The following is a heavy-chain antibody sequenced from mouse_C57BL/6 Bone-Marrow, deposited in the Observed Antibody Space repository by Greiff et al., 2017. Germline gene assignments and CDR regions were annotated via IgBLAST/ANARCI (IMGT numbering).Heavy chain of an antibody. D-gene: IGHD1-1*01. CDR1: GYSFSSSW. CDR3: ARSYEAWFAY. V-gene: IGHV1-82*01. Sequence: VQLQQSGPELVKPGASVKISCKASGYSFSSSWMNWVKQRPGKGLEWIGRIYPGDGDTNYNGKFKGKATLTADKSSSTAYMQLSSLTSEDSAVYCCARSYEAWFAYWGQGTLVTVSA. J-gene: IGHJ3*01. CDR2: IYPGDGDT.